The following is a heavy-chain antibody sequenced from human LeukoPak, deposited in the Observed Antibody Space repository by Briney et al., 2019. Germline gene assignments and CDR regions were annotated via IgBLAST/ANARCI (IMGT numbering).Heavy chain of an antibody. J-gene: IGHJ6*03. D-gene: IGHD2/OR15-2a*01. CDR2: INPNSGGT. CDR1: VYTFSDYH. CDR3: ARDLSRFNFYYYLDV. V-gene: IGHV1-2*02. Sequence: GASVKVSCKASVYTFSDYHIHWVRLAPGQGLEWMGWINPNSGGTNYAQKFQGRVTTTRDTSITTAYMELSGLRSDDTAVYFCARDLSRFNFYYYLDVWGKGTTVTVSS.